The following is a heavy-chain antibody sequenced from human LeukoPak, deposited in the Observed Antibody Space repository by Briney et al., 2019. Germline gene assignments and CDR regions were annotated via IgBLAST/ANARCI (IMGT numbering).Heavy chain of an antibody. D-gene: IGHD3-22*01. J-gene: IGHJ4*02. Sequence: SETLSLTCTVSGGSISSSSYYWGWIRQPPGKGLGWIGSIYYSGSTYYNPSLKSRVTISVDTSKNQFSLKLSSVTAADTAVYYCATPYDSSGYYYVGYFDYWGQGTLVTVSS. CDR2: IYYSGST. CDR1: GGSISSSSYY. V-gene: IGHV4-39*01. CDR3: ATPYDSSGYYYVGYFDY.